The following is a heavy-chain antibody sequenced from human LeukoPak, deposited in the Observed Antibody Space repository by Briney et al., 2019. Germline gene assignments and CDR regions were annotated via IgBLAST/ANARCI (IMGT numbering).Heavy chain of an antibody. CDR3: AKKGPHTSSSGFDY. CDR2: ISSSGTTT. J-gene: IGHJ4*02. CDR1: GFTFSSYG. Sequence: GGSLRLSCAASGFTFSSYGMSWVRQAPGKGLDWVSTISSSGTTTYYADSVKGRFTISRGISKNTLYLQMNSLRAEDTALYYCAKKGPHTSSSGFDYWGQGTLVTVSS. D-gene: IGHD6-6*01. V-gene: IGHV3-23*01.